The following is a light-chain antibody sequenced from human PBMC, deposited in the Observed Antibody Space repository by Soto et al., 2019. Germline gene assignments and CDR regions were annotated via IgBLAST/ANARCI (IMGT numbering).Light chain of an antibody. V-gene: IGLV1-47*01. CDR2: RNN. CDR3: ATLDDSLNGFYV. Sequence: QSVLTQPPSASGTPGQGVTISCSGSTSNIGSNYVYWYQQLPGTAPKLLIYRNNQRPSGVPDRFSGSKSGTSASLAISGLRSDDEADYFCATLDDSLNGFYVFGTGTKVT. J-gene: IGLJ1*01. CDR1: TSNIGSNY.